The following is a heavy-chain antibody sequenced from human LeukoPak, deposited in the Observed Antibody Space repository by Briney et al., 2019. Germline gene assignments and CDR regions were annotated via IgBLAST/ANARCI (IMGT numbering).Heavy chain of an antibody. V-gene: IGHV3-15*01. CDR1: GFTFSNAW. CDR3: TTDWLWELGSGVDY. J-gene: IGHJ4*02. CDR2: IKSKTDGGTT. D-gene: IGHD1-26*01. Sequence: PGGSLRLSCAASGFTFSNAWMSWVRQAPGKGLEWVGRIKSKTDGGTTGYAAPVKGRFTISRDDSKNTLYLQMNGLKTEDTAVYYCTTDWLWELGSGVDYWGQGTLVTVSS.